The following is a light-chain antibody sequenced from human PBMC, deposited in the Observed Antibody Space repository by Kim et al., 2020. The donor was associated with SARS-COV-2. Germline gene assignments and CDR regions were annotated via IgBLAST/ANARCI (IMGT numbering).Light chain of an antibody. V-gene: IGLV3-19*01. CDR1: SLRSYY. J-gene: IGLJ2*01. CDR3: NSRDSSGHQVV. Sequence: SSELTQDPAVSVALGQTVRITCQGDSLRSYYASWYQQKPGQAPVLVIYGKNNRPSGIPDRFSGSSSGNTPSLTITGAQAEDEADYYCNSRDSSGHQVVFG. CDR2: GKN.